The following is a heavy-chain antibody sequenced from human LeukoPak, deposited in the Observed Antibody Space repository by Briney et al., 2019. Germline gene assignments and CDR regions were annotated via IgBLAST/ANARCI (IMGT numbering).Heavy chain of an antibody. CDR3: ARENGVRPFDY. CDR2: IKQDGSEK. Sequence: GGSLRLSCAASGFTFSSYWMSWVRQAPGKGLEWVANIKQDGSEKYYVDSAKGRFTISRDNAKNSLYLQMNSLRAEDTAVYYCARENGVRPFDYWGQGTLVTVSS. CDR1: GFTFSSYW. D-gene: IGHD3-10*01. J-gene: IGHJ4*02. V-gene: IGHV3-7*01.